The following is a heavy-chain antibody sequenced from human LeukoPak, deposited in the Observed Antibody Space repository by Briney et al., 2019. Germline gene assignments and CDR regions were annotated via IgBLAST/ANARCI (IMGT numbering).Heavy chain of an antibody. CDR1: GGSVSSGDYY. J-gene: IGHJ4*02. CDR3: AREYSSSSGGGLDY. D-gene: IGHD6-6*01. V-gene: IGHV4-30-4*02. Sequence: KTSETLPLTCSVSGGSVSSGDYYWSWIRQPPGKGLEWIGYMYYSGSTYYSPSLKSRVTIAADTSKNQFSLKLSSVTAADTAMYFCAREYSSSSGGGLDYWGQGTLVTVSS. CDR2: MYYSGST.